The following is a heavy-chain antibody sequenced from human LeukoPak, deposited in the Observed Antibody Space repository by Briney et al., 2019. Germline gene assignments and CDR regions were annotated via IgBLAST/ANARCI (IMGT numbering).Heavy chain of an antibody. D-gene: IGHD3-22*01. CDR2: IYYSGST. J-gene: IGHJ4*02. CDR3: ASLVHDSSGYYRN. Sequence: PSETLSLTCTVSGGSISSYYWSWIRQPPGKGLEWIGYIYYSGSTNYNPSLKSRVTISVDTSKNQFSLKLSSVTAADTAVYYCASLVHDSSGYYRNWGQGTLVTVSS. V-gene: IGHV4-59*01. CDR1: GGSISSYY.